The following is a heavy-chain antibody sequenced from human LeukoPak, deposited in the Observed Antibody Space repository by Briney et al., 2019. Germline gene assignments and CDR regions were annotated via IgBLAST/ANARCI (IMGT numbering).Heavy chain of an antibody. Sequence: ASVKVSCKASGGTFSSYTISWVRQAPGQGLEWMGRIIPILGIANYAQKFQGRVTITADKSTSTAYMELSSLRSEDTAVYYCARGGGAAAGQKFDYWGQGTLVSVSS. CDR3: ARGGGAAAGQKFDY. CDR1: GGTFSSYT. CDR2: IIPILGIA. V-gene: IGHV1-69*02. J-gene: IGHJ4*02. D-gene: IGHD6-13*01.